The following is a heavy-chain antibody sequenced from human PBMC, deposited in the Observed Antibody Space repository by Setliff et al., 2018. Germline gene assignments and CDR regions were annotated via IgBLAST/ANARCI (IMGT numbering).Heavy chain of an antibody. D-gene: IGHD3-22*01. CDR2: ISAYNGNT. J-gene: IGHJ3*02. CDR3: ARDLDYQYYYDSSGRDAFDI. Sequence: GASVKVSCKASSYTFSSYGISWVRQAPGQGLEWMGWISAYNGNTNYAQNLQDRVTMTTDTSTSTAYMELRSLRSDDTAVYYCARDLDYQYYYDSSGRDAFDIWGQGTMVTVSS. V-gene: IGHV1-18*01. CDR1: SYTFSSYG.